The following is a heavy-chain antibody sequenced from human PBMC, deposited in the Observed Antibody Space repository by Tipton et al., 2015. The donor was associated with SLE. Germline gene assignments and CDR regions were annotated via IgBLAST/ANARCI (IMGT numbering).Heavy chain of an antibody. CDR1: GYTFTSYY. CDR3: ARERGAYCGGDCYLYYYYGMDV. Sequence: QSGAEVKKPGASVKVSCKASGYTFTSYYMHWVRQAPGQGLEWMGIINPSGDSTSYAQKFQGRVTVTRDTSTSTVYMELSSLRSEDTAVYYCARERGAYCGGDCYLYYYYGMDVWGQGTTVTVSS. D-gene: IGHD2-21*01. V-gene: IGHV1-46*01. CDR2: INPSGDST. J-gene: IGHJ6*02.